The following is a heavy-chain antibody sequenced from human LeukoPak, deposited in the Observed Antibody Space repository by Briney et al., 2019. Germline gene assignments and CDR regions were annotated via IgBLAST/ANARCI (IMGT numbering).Heavy chain of an antibody. Sequence: PGGSLRLSCAASGFTFDDYAMHWVRQAPGKGLEWVSGISWNSGSIGYADSVKGRFTISRDNAKNSLYLQMNSLRAEDMALYYCAKDLAVAGRRLDRTTFDYWGQGTLVTVSS. CDR1: GFTFDDYA. D-gene: IGHD6-19*01. CDR3: AKDLAVAGRRLDRTTFDY. J-gene: IGHJ4*02. V-gene: IGHV3-9*03. CDR2: ISWNSGSI.